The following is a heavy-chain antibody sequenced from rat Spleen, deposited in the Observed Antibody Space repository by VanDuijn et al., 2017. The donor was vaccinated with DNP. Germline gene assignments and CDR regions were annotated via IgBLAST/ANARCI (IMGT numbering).Heavy chain of an antibody. CDR2: INNAGDT. J-gene: IGHJ4*01. CDR3: ARSRDAIDA. V-gene: IGHV3-3*01. CDR1: GHFITNDYR. Sequence: EVQLQESGPGLVTPSQSLSLTCSVTGHFITNDYRWNWLRKFPGTKLEWMGYINNAGDTNYKPSLKSRIAITRDTSKNQFFLQVNSVTTEDTATYYCARSRDAIDAWGQGISVTVSS. D-gene: IGHD1-4*01.